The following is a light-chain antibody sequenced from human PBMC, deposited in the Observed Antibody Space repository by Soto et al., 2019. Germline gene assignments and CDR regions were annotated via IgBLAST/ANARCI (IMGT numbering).Light chain of an antibody. V-gene: IGLV2-14*01. J-gene: IGLJ3*02. CDR1: SSDVGGYNY. CDR3: SSYTSSTTWV. Sequence: QSALTQPASVSGSPGQSITISCTGPSSDVGGYNYVSWYQQHPGKAPKLMIYGVSNRPSGVSSRFSGSKSGNTASLTISALQAEDEADYYCSSYTSSTTWVFGGVTKVTVL. CDR2: GVS.